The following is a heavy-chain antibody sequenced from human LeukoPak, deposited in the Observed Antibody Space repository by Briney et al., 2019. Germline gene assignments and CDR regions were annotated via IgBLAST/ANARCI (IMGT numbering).Heavy chain of an antibody. D-gene: IGHD1-26*01. J-gene: IGHJ4*02. CDR2: VRSKAYGGTT. CDR1: GFTFGDYA. V-gene: IGHV3-49*03. CDR3: TRVRWVANPPYYFDY. Sequence: GGSLRLSCTASGFTFGDYAMSWFRQAPGKGLEWVGFVRSKAYGGTTEYAASVKGRFTISRDDSKSIAYLQMNSLKTEDTAVYYCTRVRWVANPPYYFDYWGQGTLVTVSS.